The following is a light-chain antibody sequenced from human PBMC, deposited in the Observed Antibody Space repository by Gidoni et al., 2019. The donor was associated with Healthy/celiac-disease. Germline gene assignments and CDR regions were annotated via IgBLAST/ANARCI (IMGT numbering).Light chain of an antibody. CDR1: SSAVGVYNY. J-gene: IGLJ2*01. CDR3: SSYTSSSTLGV. Sequence: QSALTQPASVSGSPGPSLTISCTGTSSAVGVYNYVAWYQQHPGKAPKLMIYDVSNRPSGVSNRFSGSKSGNTASLTTSGLQAEDEADYYCSSYTSSSTLGVFGGGTKLTVL. CDR2: DVS. V-gene: IGLV2-14*01.